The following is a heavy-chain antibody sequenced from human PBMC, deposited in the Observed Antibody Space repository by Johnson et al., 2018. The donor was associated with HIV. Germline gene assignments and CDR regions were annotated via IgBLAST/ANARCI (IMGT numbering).Heavy chain of an antibody. J-gene: IGHJ3*02. CDR2: IKSKTDGGTT. CDR3: TTDLGVVGGFDI. D-gene: IGHD4-23*01. V-gene: IGHV3-15*01. Sequence: VQLVESGGGLVKPGGSLRLSCAASGFTFNNAWMSWVRQTPGKGLEWVGRIKSKTDGGTTDYAEPVKGRFTISRDDSKTTLFLQMNSLKIEDTAVYYCTTDLGVVGGFDIWGQGTMVSVS. CDR1: GFTFNNAW.